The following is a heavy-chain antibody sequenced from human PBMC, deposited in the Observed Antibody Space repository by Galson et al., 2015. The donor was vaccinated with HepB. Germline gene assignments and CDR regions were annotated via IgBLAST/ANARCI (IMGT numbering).Heavy chain of an antibody. J-gene: IGHJ4*02. CDR3: ATDRSYSRTRVVSAVFDY. CDR2: ISNDGSNK. D-gene: IGHD2-15*01. CDR1: GFTFSRYG. Sequence: SLRLSCAASGFTFSRYGMHWVRQAPGKGLEWVAVISNDGSNKYYVDSVKGRFTISRDNSKNTLYLQMNSLRAEDTAVYYCATDRSYSRTRVVSAVFDYWGQGTLVTVSS. V-gene: IGHV3-30-3*01.